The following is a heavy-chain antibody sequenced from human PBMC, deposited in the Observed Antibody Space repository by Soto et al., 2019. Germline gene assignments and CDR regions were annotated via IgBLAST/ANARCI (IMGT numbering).Heavy chain of an antibody. CDR1: GFTFSSYS. CDR3: ARDKLLWDCRGGSCYETDY. V-gene: IGHV3-21*01. D-gene: IGHD2-15*01. Sequence: EVQLVESGGGLVKPGGSLRLSCAASGFTFSSYSMNWVRQAPGKGLEWVSSISSSSSYIYYADSVKGRFNISRDNAKNSLSLQMNSLRAEDTAVYYCARDKLLWDCRGGSCYETDYWGQGTLVTVSS. J-gene: IGHJ4*02. CDR2: ISSSSSYI.